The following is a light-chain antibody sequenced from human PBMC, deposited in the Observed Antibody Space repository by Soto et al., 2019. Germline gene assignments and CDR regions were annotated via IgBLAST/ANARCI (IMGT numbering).Light chain of an antibody. CDR1: QDISNS. Sequence: DIQMTQSPSSLSASVGDRVTITCQATQDISNSVSWYQQKPGKAPKLLIYKASTLKSGVPSRFSGSGSGTEFTLTISSLQPDDFATYYCQHYNSYSEAFGQGTKVELK. CDR3: QHYNSYSEA. J-gene: IGKJ1*01. V-gene: IGKV1-5*03. CDR2: KAS.